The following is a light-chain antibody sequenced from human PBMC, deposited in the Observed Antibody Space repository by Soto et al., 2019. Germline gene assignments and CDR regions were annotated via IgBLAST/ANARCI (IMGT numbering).Light chain of an antibody. CDR3: QSDDSSLGDYVV. Sequence: QSVLTQPPSVSGAPGQRVTISCTGSSSNIGAGYDVHWFQQLPGTAPKLLIYGNTNRPSGVPDRFSGSKSGTSASLAITGLQAEDEADYYCQSDDSSLGDYVVFGGGTKVTVL. CDR2: GNT. CDR1: SSNIGAGYD. J-gene: IGLJ2*01. V-gene: IGLV1-40*01.